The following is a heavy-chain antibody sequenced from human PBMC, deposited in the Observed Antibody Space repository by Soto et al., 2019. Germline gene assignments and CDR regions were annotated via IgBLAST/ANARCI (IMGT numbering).Heavy chain of an antibody. D-gene: IGHD3-22*01. J-gene: IGHJ4*02. CDR3: ARDSALVYYDSSGYYPYYFDY. Sequence: ASVKVSCKTSGYTFTSYSMHSVRQAPGQGLEWMGIINPSGGSTSYAKKFQGRVTMTRDTSTSTVYMELSSLRSEDTAVYYCARDSALVYYDSSGYYPYYFDYWGQGTLVTVSS. CDR1: GYTFTSYS. CDR2: INPSGGST. V-gene: IGHV1-46*01.